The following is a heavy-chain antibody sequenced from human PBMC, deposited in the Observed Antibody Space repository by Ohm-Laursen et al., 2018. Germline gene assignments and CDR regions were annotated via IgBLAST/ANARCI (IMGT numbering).Heavy chain of an antibody. Sequence: GTLSLTCTVSGGAISNYYWSWIRQPPGKGLEWIGEINHSGSTNYNPSLKSRVTISVDTSKNQFSLKLSSVTAADTAVYYCASSARRRSTNWFDPWGQGTLVTVSS. CDR1: GGAISNYY. V-gene: IGHV4-34*01. D-gene: IGHD1-26*01. CDR2: INHSGST. CDR3: ASSARRRSTNWFDP. J-gene: IGHJ5*02.